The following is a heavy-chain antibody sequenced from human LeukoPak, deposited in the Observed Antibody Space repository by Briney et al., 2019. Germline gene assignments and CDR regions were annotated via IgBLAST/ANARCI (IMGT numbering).Heavy chain of an antibody. CDR1: GFAFNKYA. CDR3: ARVSVGRYYFDN. CDR2: ISDDGSNM. V-gene: IGHV3-30-3*01. Sequence: GTSLRLSCVASGFAFNKYAMHWVRQAPGKGLEWEAVISDDGSNMYYADSLKGRFTISRDNSKNTLYLQMNSLRAEDTAVYYCARVSVGRYYFDNWGQGTPVTVS. J-gene: IGHJ4*02. D-gene: IGHD3-3*02.